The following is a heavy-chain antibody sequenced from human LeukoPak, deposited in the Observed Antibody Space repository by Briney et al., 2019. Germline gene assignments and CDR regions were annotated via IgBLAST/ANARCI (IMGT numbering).Heavy chain of an antibody. J-gene: IGHJ5*02. CDR2: IHYSGNT. V-gene: IGHV4-39*01. D-gene: IGHD6-19*01. CDR1: GGSISSSSYY. CDR3: ARVYSSAWYWLDP. Sequence: SETLSLTCTVSGGSISSSSYYWGWIRQPPGKGLEYIGSIHYSGNTYYNPSLKSRVTISVDTSKNQFSLKLSSVTAADTAVYYCARVYSSAWYWLDPWGQGTLVTVSS.